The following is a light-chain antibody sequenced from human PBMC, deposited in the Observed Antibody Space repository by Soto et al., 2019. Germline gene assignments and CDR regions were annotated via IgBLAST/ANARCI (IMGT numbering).Light chain of an antibody. CDR2: DAS. CDR1: QSVRSW. V-gene: IGKV1-5*01. CDR3: QQYDNYPLT. Sequence: DIQMTQSPATLSASVGDRVTITCRASQSVRSWLAWYQQKPGTAPKLLIFDASRLESGVPSRFSGSASGTEFTLTIISLKPDDFATYYCQQYDNYPLTFGGGTKVEIK. J-gene: IGKJ4*01.